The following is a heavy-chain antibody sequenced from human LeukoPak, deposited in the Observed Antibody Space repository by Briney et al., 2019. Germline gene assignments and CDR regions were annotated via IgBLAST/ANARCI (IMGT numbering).Heavy chain of an antibody. D-gene: IGHD6-13*01. CDR3: AKEHRPGYSSRIVPLNWFDP. Sequence: GGSLRLSCAASGFTFSSYAMSWVRQAPGKGLEWVSAISGSGGSTYYADSVKGRFTISRDNSKNTLYLQMNSLRAEDTAVYYCAKEHRPGYSSRIVPLNWFDPWGQGTLVTVSS. CDR2: ISGSGGST. V-gene: IGHV3-23*01. J-gene: IGHJ5*02. CDR1: GFTFSSYA.